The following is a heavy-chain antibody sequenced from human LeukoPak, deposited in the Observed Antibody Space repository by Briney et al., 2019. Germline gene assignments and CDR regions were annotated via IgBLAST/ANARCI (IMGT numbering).Heavy chain of an antibody. Sequence: GGSLRLSCAASGFTFSDYWMRWVRHAPGKGLEWVARIYSDVRRIKYADSVKGRFTISRDNAKNTLYLQMNALRVEDTAVYYCATSPVISRDWGQGTLVTASS. V-gene: IGHV3-74*03. CDR1: GFTFSDYW. J-gene: IGHJ4*02. CDR3: ATSPVISRD. D-gene: IGHD2-21*01. CDR2: IYSDVRRI.